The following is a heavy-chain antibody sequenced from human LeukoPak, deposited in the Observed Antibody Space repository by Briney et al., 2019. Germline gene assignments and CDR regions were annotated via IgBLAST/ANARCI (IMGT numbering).Heavy chain of an antibody. Sequence: SVKVSCKASGGTFSSYAISWVRQAPGQGLEWMGGIIPLFGTANYAQKFQGRVTITADESTSTAYMELSSLRSEDTAVYYCARGSRPHYDFWSGPPDAFDMWGQGRLVTVSS. CDR2: IIPLFGTA. V-gene: IGHV1-69*13. D-gene: IGHD3-3*01. J-gene: IGHJ3*02. CDR1: GGTFSSYA. CDR3: ARGSRPHYDFWSGPPDAFDM.